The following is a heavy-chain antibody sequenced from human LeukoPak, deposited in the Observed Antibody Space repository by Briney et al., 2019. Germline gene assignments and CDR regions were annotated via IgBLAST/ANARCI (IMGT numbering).Heavy chain of an antibody. V-gene: IGHV3-53*01. J-gene: IGHJ4*02. Sequence: GGSLRLSCAASGFTVSSNYMSWVRQAPGKGLEWVSVIYSGGSTYYADSVKGRFTISRDNSKNTLYLQMNSLRAEDTAVYYCARDTYYGSGSSSAHYWGQGTLVTVSS. CDR1: GFTVSSNY. D-gene: IGHD3-10*01. CDR2: IYSGGST. CDR3: ARDTYYGSGSSSAHY.